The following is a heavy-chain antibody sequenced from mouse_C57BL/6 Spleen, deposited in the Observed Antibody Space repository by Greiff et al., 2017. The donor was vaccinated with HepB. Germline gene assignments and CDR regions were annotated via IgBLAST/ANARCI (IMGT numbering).Heavy chain of an antibody. CDR1: GFTFSDYG. J-gene: IGHJ4*01. V-gene: IGHV5-17*01. CDR3: ARSGSSYVDYAMYY. Sequence: EVMLVESGGGLVKPGGSLKLSCAASGFTFSDYGMHWVRQAPEKGLEWVAYISSGSSTIYYADTVKGRFTISRDNAKNTLFLQMTSLRSEDTAMYYCARSGSSYVDYAMYYWGQGTSVSVSS. CDR2: ISSGSSTI. D-gene: IGHD1-1*01.